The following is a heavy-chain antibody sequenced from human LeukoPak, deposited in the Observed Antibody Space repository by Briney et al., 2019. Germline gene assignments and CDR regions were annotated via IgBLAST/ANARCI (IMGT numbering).Heavy chain of an antibody. CDR1: GFTFDDSG. Sequence: GGSLRLSCAASGFTFDDSGMSWVRQAPGKGLEWVSGINWNGGRTAYADSVKGRFTISRDNAKNSLYLQMNNLRAEGSALYYCATTIAAAGPPYYFYYMDVWGKGTTVTVSS. J-gene: IGHJ6*03. V-gene: IGHV3-20*04. CDR3: ATTIAAAGPPYYFYYMDV. D-gene: IGHD6-13*01. CDR2: INWNGGRT.